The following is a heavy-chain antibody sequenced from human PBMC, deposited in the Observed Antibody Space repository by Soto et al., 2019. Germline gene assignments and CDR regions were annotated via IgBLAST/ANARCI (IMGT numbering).Heavy chain of an antibody. CDR1: GFTFSSYA. CDR2: ISYDGSNK. V-gene: IGHV3-30-3*01. J-gene: IGHJ4*02. D-gene: IGHD6-19*01. Sequence: QVQLVESGGGVVQPGRSLRLSCAASGFTFSSYAMHWVRQAPGKGLEWVAVISYDGSNKYYADSVKGRFTISRDNSKNTLYLQMNSLRAEDTAVYYCARDTAGFPKTQYYFDYWGQGTLVTVSS. CDR3: ARDTAGFPKTQYYFDY.